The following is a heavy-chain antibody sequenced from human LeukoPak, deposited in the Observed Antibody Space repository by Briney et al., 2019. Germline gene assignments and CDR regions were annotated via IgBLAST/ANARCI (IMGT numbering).Heavy chain of an antibody. J-gene: IGHJ1*01. D-gene: IGHD6-19*01. V-gene: IGHV3-23*01. CDR2: ISGSGGST. CDR1: GFTFSSYA. Sequence: GGSLRLSCAASGFTFSSYAMSWVREAPGKGLEWGSAISGSGGSTYYADSVKGRFTISRDNSKNTLYLQMNSLRAEDTAVYYCAKSYGSGWYRLYFQHWGQGTLVTVSS. CDR3: AKSYGSGWYRLYFQH.